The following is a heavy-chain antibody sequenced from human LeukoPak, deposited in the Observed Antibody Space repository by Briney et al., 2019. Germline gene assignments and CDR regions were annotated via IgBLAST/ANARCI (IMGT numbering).Heavy chain of an antibody. Sequence: GGSLRLSCAASGFNFSSYGMHWVRQAPGKGLECMAVISYDGSNKFYADSVKGRFTISRDNSKNTLFLQMNSLRAEDTAVYYCAKSALGEIDYYGMDVWGQGTTVSVSS. CDR1: GFNFSSYG. J-gene: IGHJ6*02. CDR3: AKSALGEIDYYGMDV. CDR2: ISYDGSNK. D-gene: IGHD3-16*01. V-gene: IGHV3-30*18.